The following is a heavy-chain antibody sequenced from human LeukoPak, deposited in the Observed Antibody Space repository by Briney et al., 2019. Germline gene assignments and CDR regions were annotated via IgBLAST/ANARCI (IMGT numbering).Heavy chain of an antibody. Sequence: PGGSLRLSCAASGFTVSGTYMTWVRQAPGKGREWVSLIYRSGRTYYADSVTGRFTISRDNSKNTLYLQMNSLRAEDTAVYYCARGTSFVPGANSNDAFDIWGQGTMVTVSS. D-gene: IGHD2-2*01. CDR1: GFTVSGTY. V-gene: IGHV3-66*01. J-gene: IGHJ3*02. CDR2: IYRSGRT. CDR3: ARGTSFVPGANSNDAFDI.